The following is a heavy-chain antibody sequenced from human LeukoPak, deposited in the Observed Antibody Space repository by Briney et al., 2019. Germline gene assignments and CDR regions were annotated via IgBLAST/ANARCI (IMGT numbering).Heavy chain of an antibody. CDR1: GYTFTGYY. CDR2: INPNSGGT. Sequence: ASVKVSCKASGYTFTGYYMYWVRQAPGQGLEWMGWINPNSGGTNYAQNFQGRVTMTRDTSINTTYMELSRLRSDDTAVYYCTRDTDLELRFDYWGQGTLVTVSS. D-gene: IGHD1-26*01. V-gene: IGHV1-2*02. CDR3: TRDTDLELRFDY. J-gene: IGHJ4*02.